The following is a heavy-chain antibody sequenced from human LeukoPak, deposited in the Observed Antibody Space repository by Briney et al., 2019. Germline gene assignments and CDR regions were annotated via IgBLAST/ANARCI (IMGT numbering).Heavy chain of an antibody. CDR2: IYHSGST. CDR3: ARIYPPYYGMDV. CDR1: GVSISSGGYS. V-gene: IGHV4-30-2*01. J-gene: IGHJ6*02. Sequence: PSQTLSLTCAVSGVSISSGGYSWRWLRQPPGKGLEWIGYIYHSGSTYYNPSLKSRITISVDRSKNQFSLKLSSVTAADTAVYYCARIYPPYYGMDVWGQGTTVTVSS. D-gene: IGHD2-2*02.